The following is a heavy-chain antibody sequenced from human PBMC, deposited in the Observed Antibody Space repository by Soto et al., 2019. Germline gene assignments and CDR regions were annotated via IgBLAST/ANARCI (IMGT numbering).Heavy chain of an antibody. CDR2: INHSGST. D-gene: IGHD6-19*01. V-gene: IGHV4-34*01. Sequence: SETLSLTCAVYGGSFSGYYWSWIRQPPGKGLEWIGEINHSGSTNYNPSLKSRVTISVDTSKNQFSLKLSSVTAADTAVYYCARGSPYSSGWYKVSPYYFDYWGQGNLVPVS. CDR3: ARGSPYSSGWYKVSPYYFDY. J-gene: IGHJ4*02. CDR1: GGSFSGYY.